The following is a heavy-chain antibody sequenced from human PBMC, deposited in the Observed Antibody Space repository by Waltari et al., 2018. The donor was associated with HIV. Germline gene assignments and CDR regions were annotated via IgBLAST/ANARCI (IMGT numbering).Heavy chain of an antibody. Sequence: EVLLAESGGGLIQPGGSLGLSCTAFSSSISAKHVTWIRQAPGGSLEWVAVIYPDDTTHYADSVSGRFTISRAKSRTKVFLLMNSLFVDDTATYFCATGVRYYGPWGQGTRVTVSS. CDR3: ATGVRYYGP. J-gene: IGHJ5*02. D-gene: IGHD3-22*01. V-gene: IGHV3-53*01. CDR1: SSSISAKH. CDR2: IYPDDTT.